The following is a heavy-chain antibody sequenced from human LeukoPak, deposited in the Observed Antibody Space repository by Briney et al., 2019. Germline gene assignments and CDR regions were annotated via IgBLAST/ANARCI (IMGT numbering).Heavy chain of an antibody. CDR2: IIPIFGTA. CDR3: ASHGPYYYDSSGPSWDDY. Sequence: SVKVSCKASGGTLNSFAISWVRQAPGQGLEWMGGIIPIFGTANYAQKFQGRVTITADESTSTAYMELSSLRSEDTAVYYCASHGPYYYDSSGPSWDDYWGQGTLVTVSS. J-gene: IGHJ4*02. V-gene: IGHV1-69*01. CDR1: GGTLNSFA. D-gene: IGHD3-22*01.